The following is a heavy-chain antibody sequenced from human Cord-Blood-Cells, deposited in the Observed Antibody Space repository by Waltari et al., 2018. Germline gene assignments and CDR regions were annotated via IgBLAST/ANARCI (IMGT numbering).Heavy chain of an antibody. Sequence: EVQLVESGGGLVKPGGSLRLSCAASGFTFSNAWMSWVRQAPGKGLEWVGRIKSKTDGGTTDYAAPVKGRFTISRDDSKNTLYLQMNSLRAEDTALYYCAKDASVQLERRNYFDYWGQGTLVTVSS. V-gene: IGHV3-15*05. CDR2: IKSKTDGGTT. D-gene: IGHD1-1*01. J-gene: IGHJ4*02. CDR3: AKDASVQLERRNYFDY. CDR1: GFTFSNAW.